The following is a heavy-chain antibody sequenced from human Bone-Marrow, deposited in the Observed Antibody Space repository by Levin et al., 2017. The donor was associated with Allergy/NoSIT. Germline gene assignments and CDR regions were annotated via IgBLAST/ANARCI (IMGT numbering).Heavy chain of an antibody. V-gene: IGHV3-11*03. CDR1: GFTFSDYY. D-gene: IGHD4-23*01. CDR2: ISSSSSYT. CDR3: ARRLGGKLDY. Sequence: GESLKISCAASGFTFSDYYMSWIRQAPGKGLEWVSYISSSSSYTNYADSVKGRFTISRDNAKNSLYLQMNSLRAEDTAVYYCARRLGGKLDYWGQGTLVTVSS. J-gene: IGHJ4*02.